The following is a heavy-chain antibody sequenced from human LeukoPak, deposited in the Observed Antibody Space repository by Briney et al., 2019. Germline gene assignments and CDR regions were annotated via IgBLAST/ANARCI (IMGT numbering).Heavy chain of an antibody. CDR3: AKDLRGRYSDYVWGSD. CDR1: GFTFSSYA. Sequence: GGSLRLSCEASGFTFSSYAMTWVRQAPGKGLEWVSYISSSGSTIYYADSVKGRFTISRGNSKNTLYLQMNNLRAEDTAMYYCAKDLRGRYSDYVWGSDWGQGTLVSVSS. D-gene: IGHD3-16*01. V-gene: IGHV3-23*01. CDR2: ISSSGSTI. J-gene: IGHJ4*02.